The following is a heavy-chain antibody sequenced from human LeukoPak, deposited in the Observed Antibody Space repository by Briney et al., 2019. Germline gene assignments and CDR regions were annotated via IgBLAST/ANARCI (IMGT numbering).Heavy chain of an antibody. D-gene: IGHD2-2*01. CDR1: GGSISSYY. Sequence: SETLSLTCTVSGGSISSYYWSWIRQPAGKGLEWIGRIYTSGSTNYNPSLKSRVTMSVDTSKNQFSLKLSSVTAVDTAVYYCARDTPVPAAPYAFDIWGQGTMVTVSS. CDR3: ARDTPVPAAPYAFDI. CDR2: IYTSGST. J-gene: IGHJ3*02. V-gene: IGHV4-4*07.